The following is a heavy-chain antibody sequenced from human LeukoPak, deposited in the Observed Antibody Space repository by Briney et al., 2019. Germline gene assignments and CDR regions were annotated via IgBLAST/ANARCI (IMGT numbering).Heavy chain of an antibody. J-gene: IGHJ3*02. D-gene: IGHD3-22*01. CDR1: GFTFSSYG. CDR3: ARSEYYYERGGAFDI. Sequence: GGSLRLSCAASGFTFSSYGMHWVRQAPGEGLEWVAVISYDVGKKYYADSVKGRFTISRDNSKNTLYLQMNSLRAEDTAVYYCARSEYYYERGGAFDIWGQGTMVTVSS. CDR2: ISYDVGKK. V-gene: IGHV3-30*03.